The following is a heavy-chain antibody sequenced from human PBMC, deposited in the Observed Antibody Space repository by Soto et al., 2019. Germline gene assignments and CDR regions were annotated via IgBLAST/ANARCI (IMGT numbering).Heavy chain of an antibody. CDR2: IKQDGSEK. CDR3: ARDRSVGATSILFDY. J-gene: IGHJ4*02. V-gene: IGHV3-7*03. Sequence: EVQLVESGGGLVQPGGSLRLSCAASGFTFSSYWMSWVRQAPGKGLEWVANIKQDGSEKYYVDSVKGRFTISRDNAKNSLYLQMNSLRAEDTAVYYCARDRSVGATSILFDYWGQGTLVTVSS. D-gene: IGHD1-26*01. CDR1: GFTFSSYW.